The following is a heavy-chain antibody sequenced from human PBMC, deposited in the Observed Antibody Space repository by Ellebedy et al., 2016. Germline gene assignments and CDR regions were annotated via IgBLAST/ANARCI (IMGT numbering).Heavy chain of an antibody. CDR2: IYYSGST. V-gene: IGHV4-39*01. CDR3: ARVASGSYVY. Sequence: SETLSLTCTVSGGSISSSSYYWGWISQPPGKGLEWIGSIYYSGSTYYNPSLKSRVTISVDTSKNQFSLKMSSVTAADTAVYYCARVASGSYVYWGQGTLVTVSS. D-gene: IGHD1-26*01. CDR1: GGSISSSSYY. J-gene: IGHJ4*02.